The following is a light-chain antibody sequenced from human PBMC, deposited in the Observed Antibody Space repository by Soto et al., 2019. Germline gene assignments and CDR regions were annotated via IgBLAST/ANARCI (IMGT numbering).Light chain of an antibody. V-gene: IGKV1-12*02. CDR1: QEISNW. CDR3: QQANSCPFT. CDR2: AAS. J-gene: IGKJ3*01. Sequence: IQMTQSPSSVSASVGARISITCRASQEISNWLVWYQQKPGKAPKLLIYAASTLQRGVPSRFTGSGSGTDFTRTISSLQPDDFATYYWQQANSCPFTFGPGTKVDIK.